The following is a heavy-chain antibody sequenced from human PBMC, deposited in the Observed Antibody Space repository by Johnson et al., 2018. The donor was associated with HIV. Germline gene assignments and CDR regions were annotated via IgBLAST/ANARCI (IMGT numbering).Heavy chain of an antibody. CDR1: GFTFDDYA. J-gene: IGHJ3*02. CDR3: ASSFYQQLRAFDI. CDR2: ISWNSGSI. Sequence: VQLVESGGGLVQPGRSLRLSCAASGFTFDDYAMHWVRQAPGKGLAWVSGISWNSGSIGYADSVTGRFSISRDNAKNSLYLQMNSLRAEDTAVYYCASSFYQQLRAFDIWGQGTMVTVSS. D-gene: IGHD6-13*01. V-gene: IGHV3-9*01.